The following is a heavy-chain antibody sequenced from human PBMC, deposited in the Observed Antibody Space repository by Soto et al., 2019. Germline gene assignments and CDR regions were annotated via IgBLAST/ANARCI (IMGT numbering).Heavy chain of an antibody. J-gene: IGHJ3*02. V-gene: IGHV1-18*01. CDR3: ASRRITMVRGVIGAFDI. CDR2: ISAYNGDT. D-gene: IGHD3-10*01. Sequence: GASVKVSCKASGYTFTSYGISWVRQAPGQGLEWMGWISAYNGDTNYAQKLQGRVTMTTDTSTSTAYMELRSLRFDDTAVYYCASRRITMVRGVIGAFDIWGQGTMVTVSS. CDR1: GYTFTSYG.